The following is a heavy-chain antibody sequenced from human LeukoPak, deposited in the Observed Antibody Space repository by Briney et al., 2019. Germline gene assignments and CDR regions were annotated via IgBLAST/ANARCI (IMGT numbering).Heavy chain of an antibody. V-gene: IGHV3-64*01. CDR3: ARSFGVVIKGWGDY. CDR1: GFTFSSYA. Sequence: GGSLRLSCAASGFTFSSYAMHWVRQAPGKGLEYVSAISSNGGSTYYANSVKGRFTISGDNSKNTLYLQMGSLRAEDMAVYYCARSFGVVIKGWGDYWGQGTLVTVSS. CDR2: ISSNGGST. J-gene: IGHJ4*02. D-gene: IGHD3-3*01.